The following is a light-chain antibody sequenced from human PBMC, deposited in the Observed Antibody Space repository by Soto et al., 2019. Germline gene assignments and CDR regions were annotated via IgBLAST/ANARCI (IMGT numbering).Light chain of an antibody. CDR2: EVS. CDR3: SSFISSSTIV. CDR1: SSDVGDYKY. Sequence: QSALTQPASVSGAPGQSITISCTGTSSDVGDYKYVSWYQKHPGKAPKALIYEVSNRPSDVSLRFSGSKSGTTAFLTISGRQAEDEADYYCSSFISSSTIVFGSGTKVTVL. V-gene: IGLV2-14*01. J-gene: IGLJ1*01.